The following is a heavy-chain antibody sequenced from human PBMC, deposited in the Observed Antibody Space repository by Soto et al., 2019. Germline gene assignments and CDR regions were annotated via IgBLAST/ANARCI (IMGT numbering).Heavy chain of an antibody. J-gene: IGHJ4*02. V-gene: IGHV4-59*01. Sequence: SETLSLTCTVSGGSISSYYWSWIRQPPGKGLEWIGYIYYSGSTNYNPSLKSRVTISVDTSKNQFSLKLSSVTAADTAVYYCARGYYYYDIDYWGQGTPVTVSS. D-gene: IGHD3-22*01. CDR2: IYYSGST. CDR1: GGSISSYY. CDR3: ARGYYYYDIDY.